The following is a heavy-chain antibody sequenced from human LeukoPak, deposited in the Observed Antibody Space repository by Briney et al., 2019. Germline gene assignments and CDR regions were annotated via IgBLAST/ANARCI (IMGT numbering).Heavy chain of an antibody. CDR2: IYTSGST. Sequence: PSETLSLTCTVSGGSISSYYWSWIRQPAGKRLEWIGRIYTSGSTNYNPSLKSRVTMSVDTSKNQFSLKLSSVTAADTAVYYCAREAKHYDILTGYYPEYYFDYWGQGTLVTVSS. D-gene: IGHD3-9*01. J-gene: IGHJ4*02. V-gene: IGHV4-4*07. CDR1: GGSISSYY. CDR3: AREAKHYDILTGYYPEYYFDY.